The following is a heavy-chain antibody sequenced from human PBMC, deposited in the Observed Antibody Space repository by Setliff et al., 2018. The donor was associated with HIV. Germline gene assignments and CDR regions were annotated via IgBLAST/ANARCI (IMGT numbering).Heavy chain of an antibody. CDR1: GFTFSDHY. V-gene: IGHV3-7*05. J-gene: IGHJ4*02. CDR2: IKEDGSEK. Sequence: GGSLRLSCAASGFTFSDHYMSWVRQAPGKGLEWVANIKEDGSEKYYVDSVKGRFTISRDNAKNSLYLQMNSLRAEDTAVYYCARETRPGLTRSGFDYWGQGTLVTVSS. CDR3: ARETRPGLTRSGFDY. D-gene: IGHD1-1*01.